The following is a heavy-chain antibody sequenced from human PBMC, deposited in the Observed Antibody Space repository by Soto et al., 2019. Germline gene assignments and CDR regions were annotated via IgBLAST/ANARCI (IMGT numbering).Heavy chain of an antibody. Sequence: ASVKVSCKASGYTFTSYDINWVRQATGQGLEWMGWMNPNSGNTDYAQKFQGRVAMTRNTSISTAYMELSSLRSEDTAVYYCARARAPPLVYGMDVWGQGTTVTVSS. J-gene: IGHJ6*02. CDR1: GYTFTSYD. V-gene: IGHV1-8*01. D-gene: IGHD6-6*01. CDR3: ARARAPPLVYGMDV. CDR2: MNPNSGNT.